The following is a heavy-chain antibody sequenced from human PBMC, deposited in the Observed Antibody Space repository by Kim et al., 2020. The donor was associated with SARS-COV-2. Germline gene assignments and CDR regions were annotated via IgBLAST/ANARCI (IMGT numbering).Heavy chain of an antibody. J-gene: IGHJ4*02. CDR2: T. V-gene: IGHV3-74*01. D-gene: IGHD6-25*01. CDR3: ARVAAADPFDY. Sequence: TSYADSVKGRFTISRDNAKNTLYLQMNSLRAEDTAVYYCARVAAADPFDYWGQGTLVTVSS.